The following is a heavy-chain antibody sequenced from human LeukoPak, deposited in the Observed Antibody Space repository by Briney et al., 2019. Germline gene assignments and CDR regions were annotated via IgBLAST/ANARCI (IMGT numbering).Heavy chain of an antibody. V-gene: IGHV3-23*01. Sequence: GGSLRLSCAASGFTFSSYAMSWVRQAPGKGLEWVSAIIGSGGSTYYADSVKGRFTISRDNSKNTLYLQMNSLRAEDTAVYYCAKGYCSSTSCYLFIGGYYFDYWGQGTLVTVSS. J-gene: IGHJ4*02. D-gene: IGHD2-2*01. CDR3: AKGYCSSTSCYLFIGGYYFDY. CDR2: IIGSGGST. CDR1: GFTFSSYA.